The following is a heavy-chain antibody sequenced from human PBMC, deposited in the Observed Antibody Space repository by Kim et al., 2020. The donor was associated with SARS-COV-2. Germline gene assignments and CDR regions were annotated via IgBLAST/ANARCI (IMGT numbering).Heavy chain of an antibody. V-gene: IGHV3-72*01. J-gene: IGHJ4*02. D-gene: IGHD1-26*01. Sequence: AASVKGRFTISRDDSNNSLYLQMNSLKTEDTAVYYCARENVELTSGGFDYWGQGTLVTVSS. CDR3: ARENVELTSGGFDY.